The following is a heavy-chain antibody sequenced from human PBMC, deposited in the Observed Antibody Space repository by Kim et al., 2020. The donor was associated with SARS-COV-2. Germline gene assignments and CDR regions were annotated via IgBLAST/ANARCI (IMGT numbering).Heavy chain of an antibody. D-gene: IGHD4-17*01. J-gene: IGHJ3*02. CDR1: GFSFSRYE. CDR2: IDLRGSTI. Sequence: GGSLRLSCAASGFSFSRYEMNWVRQAPGKGLEWVSYIDLRGSTIYNADSVKGRFTLSRDTAKNSKYRQMNSLRAEDTAIYYCASDNYGGKSFVDALVIWGPGTMVTVSS. V-gene: IGHV3-48*03. CDR3: ASDNYGGKSFVDALVI.